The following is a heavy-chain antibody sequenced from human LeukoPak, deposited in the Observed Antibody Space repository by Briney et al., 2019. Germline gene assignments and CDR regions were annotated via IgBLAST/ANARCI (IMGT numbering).Heavy chain of an antibody. V-gene: IGHV3-30-3*01. J-gene: IGHJ4*02. CDR1: GFTFSSYA. CDR3: AREDYGDSVY. Sequence: PGGSLRLSCAASGFTFSSYAMHWVRQAPGKGLEWVAVISYDGSNKYYADSVKGRFTISRDNSMNTLYLQMNSLRAEDTAVYYCAREDYGDSVYWGQGTLVTVSS. CDR2: ISYDGSNK. D-gene: IGHD4-17*01.